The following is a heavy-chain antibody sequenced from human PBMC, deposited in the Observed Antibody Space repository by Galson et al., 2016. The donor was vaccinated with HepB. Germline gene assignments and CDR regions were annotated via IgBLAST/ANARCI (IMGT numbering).Heavy chain of an antibody. J-gene: IGHJ6*02. D-gene: IGHD6-19*01. V-gene: IGHV3-30*04. CDR2: ISSDGSYK. Sequence: SLRLSCAASGFTFSSYILHWVRQAPGKGLEWVAVISSDGSYKDYGDSVKGRFTISRDSSKSTLFLQMNSLSAEDTAVYYCAKVAVAGPSYYYAMDVWGQGTTVTVSS. CDR1: GFTFSSYI. CDR3: AKVAVAGPSYYYAMDV.